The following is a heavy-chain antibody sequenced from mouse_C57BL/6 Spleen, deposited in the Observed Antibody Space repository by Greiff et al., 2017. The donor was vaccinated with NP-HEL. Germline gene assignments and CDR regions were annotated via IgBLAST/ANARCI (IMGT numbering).Heavy chain of an antibody. V-gene: IGHV1-15*01. J-gene: IGHJ1*03. CDR3: TRDGVIYYYGSRYFDV. CDR1: GYTFTDYE. Sequence: QVQLQQSGAELVRPGASVTLSCKASGYTFTDYEMHWVKQTPVHGLEWIGAIDPETGGTAYNQKFKGKAILTADKSSSTAYMELRSLTSEDSAVYYCTRDGVIYYYGSRYFDVWGTGTTVTVSS. CDR2: IDPETGGT. D-gene: IGHD1-1*01.